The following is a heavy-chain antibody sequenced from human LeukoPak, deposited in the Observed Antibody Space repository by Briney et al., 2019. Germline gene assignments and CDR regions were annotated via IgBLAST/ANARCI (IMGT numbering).Heavy chain of an antibody. V-gene: IGHV4-59*01. CDR3: ARIAAAENFDY. D-gene: IGHD6-13*01. CDR1: GGSISSYY. CDR2: IYYSGST. J-gene: IGHJ4*02. Sequence: SETLSLTCTVSGGSISSYYWSWIRQPPGKGLEWIGYIYYSGSTNYNPSLKSRVTISVDTSKNQFSLKLGSVTAADTAMYYCARIAAAENFDYWGQGTLVTVSS.